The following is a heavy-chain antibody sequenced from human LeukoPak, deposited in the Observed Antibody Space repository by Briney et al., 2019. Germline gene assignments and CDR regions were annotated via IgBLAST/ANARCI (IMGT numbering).Heavy chain of an antibody. D-gene: IGHD3-3*01. CDR3: ARVNDFWSGYRYYYYGMDV. V-gene: IGHV1-18*01. Sequence: ASVKVYCKASGYTFTSYGISWVRQAPGQGLEWMGWISAYNGNTNYAQKLQGRVTMTTDTSTSIAYMELRSLRSDDTAVYYCARVNDFWSGYRYYYYGMDVWGQGTTVTVSS. J-gene: IGHJ6*02. CDR1: GYTFTSYG. CDR2: ISAYNGNT.